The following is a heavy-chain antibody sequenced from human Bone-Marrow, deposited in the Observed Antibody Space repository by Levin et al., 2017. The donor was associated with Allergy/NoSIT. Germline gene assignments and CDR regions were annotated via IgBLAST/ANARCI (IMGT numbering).Heavy chain of an antibody. CDR3: ARGGGRTGMEARFFGGFDP. V-gene: IGHV1-2*02. D-gene: IGHD6-25*01. CDR2: INPDAGGP. J-gene: IGHJ5*02. CDR1: GYTFIGYY. Sequence: ASVKVSCKASGYTFIGYYCHWVRQAPGQGPEWMGWINPDAGGPPSAEQFPGRVTMHRDTFINTVYMDLSSLRSDDTAVYFCARGGGRTGMEARFFGGFDPGGQGTLVTVSS.